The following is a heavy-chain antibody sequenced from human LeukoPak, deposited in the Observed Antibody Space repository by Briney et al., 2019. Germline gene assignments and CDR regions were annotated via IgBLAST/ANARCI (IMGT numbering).Heavy chain of an antibody. Sequence: GASVKVSCKASGGTFSSYAISWVRQAPGQGLEWMGGIIPIFGTANYAQKFQGRVTITADESTSTAYMELSSLRSEDTAVYYCARGPAMVRGVITDYYYMDVWGKGTTVTISS. J-gene: IGHJ6*03. V-gene: IGHV1-69*13. D-gene: IGHD3-10*01. CDR1: GGTFSSYA. CDR3: ARGPAMVRGVITDYYYMDV. CDR2: IIPIFGTA.